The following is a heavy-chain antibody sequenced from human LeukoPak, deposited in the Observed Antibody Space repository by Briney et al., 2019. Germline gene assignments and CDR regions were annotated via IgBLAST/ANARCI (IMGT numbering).Heavy chain of an antibody. CDR3: ARGARVGYSSGWSIDS. CDR2: INDSGST. D-gene: IGHD6-19*01. V-gene: IGHV4-34*01. Sequence: PSETLSLTCAVYSGSFSSYQWTWIRQPPGKGLEWIGEINDSGSTNSNPSLKSRVIISADTSKNQFSLKLSSVTDADMAVYYCARGARVGYSSGWSIDSWGRGTLVTVSS. J-gene: IGHJ4*02. CDR1: SGSFSSYQ.